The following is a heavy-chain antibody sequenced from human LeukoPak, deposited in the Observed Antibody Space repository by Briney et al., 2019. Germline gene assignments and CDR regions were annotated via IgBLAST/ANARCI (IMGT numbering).Heavy chain of an antibody. CDR1: GFTFSSYE. CDR2: ISSTGNTV. Sequence: GGSLRLSRAASGFTFSSYEMNWVRQAPGQGLEWVAYISSTGNTVHYAGSVKGRFTISRDNAKNSLYLQMNRLRAEDTAVYYCTKETPQMDVWGKGTTVIVSS. CDR3: TKETPQMDV. J-gene: IGHJ6*04. D-gene: IGHD2-15*01. V-gene: IGHV3-48*03.